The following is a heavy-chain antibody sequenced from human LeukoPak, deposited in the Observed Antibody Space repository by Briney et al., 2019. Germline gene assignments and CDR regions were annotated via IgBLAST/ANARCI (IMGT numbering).Heavy chain of an antibody. CDR1: GGSISSGTSY. Sequence: SETLSLTRTVSGGSISSGTSYWGWIRQPPGKGLEWIGTIYYSGSTYYNPSLKSRVTISVDTSKNQFSLKLSSVTAADTAVYYCARRGRTRTDPFDYWGQGTLVTVSS. CDR3: ARRGRTRTDPFDY. J-gene: IGHJ4*02. CDR2: IYYSGST. D-gene: IGHD1-14*01. V-gene: IGHV4-39*01.